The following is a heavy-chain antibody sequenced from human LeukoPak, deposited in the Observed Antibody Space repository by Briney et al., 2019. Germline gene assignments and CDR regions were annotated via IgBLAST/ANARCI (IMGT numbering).Heavy chain of an antibody. J-gene: IGHJ6*02. V-gene: IGHV3-74*01. Sequence: GGSLRLSCAPSGLRFIIYWMHCVRHAPGKGLVWVSRIKRDGSNITYADSVKGRLTISSDHDKNTLYLQMNSLRAEDTAVYYCAREDTASAHYGMDVWGQGTTVTVSS. D-gene: IGHD5-18*01. CDR1: GLRFIIYW. CDR2: IKRDGSNI. CDR3: AREDTASAHYGMDV.